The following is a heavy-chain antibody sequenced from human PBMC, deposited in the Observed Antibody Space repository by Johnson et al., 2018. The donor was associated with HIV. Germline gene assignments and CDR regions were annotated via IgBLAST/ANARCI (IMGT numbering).Heavy chain of an antibody. CDR3: TTAIGIDAFDI. V-gene: IGHV3-15*01. Sequence: VQLVESGGGVVQPGGSLRLSCAASGFTFSDHYMDWVRQAPGKGLEWVGRIKRKIEGETTDYAAPVKGRFTISRDDSTNTLYLQMNSLTTEDTAGYYCTTAIGIDAFDIWGQGTVDTVSS. CDR2: IKRKIEGETT. CDR1: GFTFSDHY. D-gene: IGHD1-14*01. J-gene: IGHJ3*02.